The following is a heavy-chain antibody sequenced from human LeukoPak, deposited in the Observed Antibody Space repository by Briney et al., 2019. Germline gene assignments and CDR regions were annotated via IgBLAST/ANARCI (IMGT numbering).Heavy chain of an antibody. CDR1: GFTVGINY. V-gene: IGHV3-53*01. J-gene: IGHJ6*04. CDR2: IYSRGSI. Sequence: PGGSLRLSCAASGFTVGINYMSWVRQAPGKGLEWVSVIYSRGSIYYADSVKGRFTMSRDNSKNTLSLQMNSLRVEDTAMYYCARWLYGDQGYFYYGMDVWGKGTTVTVSS. CDR3: ARWLYGDQGYFYYGMDV. D-gene: IGHD4-17*01.